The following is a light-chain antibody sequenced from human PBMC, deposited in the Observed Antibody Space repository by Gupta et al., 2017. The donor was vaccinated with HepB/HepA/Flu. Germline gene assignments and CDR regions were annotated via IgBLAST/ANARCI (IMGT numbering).Light chain of an antibody. V-gene: IGKV1-33*01. CDR3: QQYDNLAMCS. CDR2: DAS. Sequence: DIQMTQSPSSLSASVGDRVTITCQARQDISNYLNWYQQKPRKAPKLLIYDASNLETGVPSRFSGSGSGTDFTFTISSLQPEDIATYYCQQYDNLAMCSFGQGTKLEIK. J-gene: IGKJ2*04. CDR1: QDISNY.